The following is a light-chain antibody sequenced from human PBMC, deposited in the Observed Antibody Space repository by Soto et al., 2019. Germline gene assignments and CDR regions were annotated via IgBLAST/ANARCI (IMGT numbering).Light chain of an antibody. CDR3: QHYYNWLGT. V-gene: IGKV3-15*01. Sequence: EIVVTQSPAILSVSPGERVTLSCRARQNVVTNLAWYQQRLGQAPRLLIYGASASDTGVPARFSSSGSGTEFFLHISSLQSEDFAVYYCQHYYNWLGTFGGGTKVEIK. CDR2: GAS. J-gene: IGKJ4*01. CDR1: QNVVTN.